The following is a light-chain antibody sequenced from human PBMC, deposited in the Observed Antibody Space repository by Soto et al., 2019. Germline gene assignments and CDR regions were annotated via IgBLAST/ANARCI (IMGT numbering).Light chain of an antibody. Sequence: EIVLTQSPATLSLSPGERATLSCRASQSARNDLVWYHQKPGQAPRVLIYSASNRATGIPARLSGCGSGTDFTLNNSSLEPKDFAVYYCQQRTNWPPTFGGGTKVEMK. CDR2: SAS. J-gene: IGKJ4*01. CDR3: QQRTNWPPT. CDR1: QSARND. V-gene: IGKV3-11*01.